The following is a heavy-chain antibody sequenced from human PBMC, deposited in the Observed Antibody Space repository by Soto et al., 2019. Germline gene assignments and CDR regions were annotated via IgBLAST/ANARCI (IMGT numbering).Heavy chain of an antibody. J-gene: IGHJ4*02. V-gene: IGHV3-23*01. CDR2: ISGSGGST. CDR1: GFTFSSYA. D-gene: IGHD2-2*01. CDR3: AKMRYCSSTSCYYSSFDY. Sequence: PGGSLRLSCAASGFTFSSYAMSWVRQAPGKGLEWVSAISGSGGSTYYADSVKGRFTISRDNSKNTLYLQMNSLRAEDTAVYYCAKMRYCSSTSCYYSSFDYWGQGTLVTVSS.